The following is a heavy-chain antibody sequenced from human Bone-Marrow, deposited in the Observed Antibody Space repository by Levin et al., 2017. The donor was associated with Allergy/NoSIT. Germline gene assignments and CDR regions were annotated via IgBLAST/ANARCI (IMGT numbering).Heavy chain of an antibody. CDR1: GKSINSNNW. J-gene: IGHJ3*02. CDR3: ASQHYYDSSGAFDI. D-gene: IGHD3-22*01. CDR2: IYHSGST. V-gene: IGHV4-4*02. Sequence: SETLSLTCAVSGKSINSNNWWSWVRQAPGKGLEWIGEIYHSGSTTYNPSLKSRVTMSVDNSKNQFSLKLSSVTAADTAVYYCASQHYYDSSGAFDIWGQGTMVTVSS.